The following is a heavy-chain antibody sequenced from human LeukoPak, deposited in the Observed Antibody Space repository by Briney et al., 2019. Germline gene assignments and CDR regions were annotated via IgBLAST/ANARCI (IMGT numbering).Heavy chain of an antibody. CDR2: ISYDGSNK. D-gene: IGHD4-23*01. CDR1: GFTFSSYG. J-gene: IGHJ4*02. Sequence: GGSLRLSCAAFGFTFSSYGMHWVRQAPGKGLEWVAVISYDGSNKYYADSVKGRFTISRDNSKNTLYLQMNSLRAEDTAVYYCAKFPFYNYGGNSRGDYWGQGTLVTVSS. CDR3: AKFPFYNYGGNSRGDY. V-gene: IGHV3-30*18.